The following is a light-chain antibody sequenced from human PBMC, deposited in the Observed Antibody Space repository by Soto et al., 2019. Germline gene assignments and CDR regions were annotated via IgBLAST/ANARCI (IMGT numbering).Light chain of an antibody. CDR1: QSVRSN. J-gene: IGKJ4*01. V-gene: IGKV3-15*01. Sequence: IVVTQSPATMSVSPWERATLSCGASQSVRSNLAWYQQKPGQAPRLLLCRTSSRATGFPARFSGSGSGTEFNLTISSLQSADFGVYYCQQYKNWPRATFGGGTKVDIK. CDR3: QQYKNWPRAT. CDR2: RTS.